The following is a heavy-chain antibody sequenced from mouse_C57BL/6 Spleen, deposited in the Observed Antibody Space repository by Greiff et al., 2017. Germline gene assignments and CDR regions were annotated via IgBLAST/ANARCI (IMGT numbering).Heavy chain of an antibody. J-gene: IGHJ2*01. CDR3: ARSRDAGYFDY. CDR2: IDPSDSYT. CDR1: GYTFTSYW. D-gene: IGHD3-3*01. Sequence: QVQLQQPGAELVMPGASVKLSCKASGYTFTSYWMHWVKQRPGQGLEWIGEIDPSDSYTNYNQKFKGKSTLTVDKSSSTAYLQLSSLTSEDSAVYYCARSRDAGYFDYWGQGTTLTVSS. V-gene: IGHV1-69*01.